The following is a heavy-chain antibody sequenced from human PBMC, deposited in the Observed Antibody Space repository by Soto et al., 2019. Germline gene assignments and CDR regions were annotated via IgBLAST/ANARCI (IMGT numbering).Heavy chain of an antibody. CDR3: ARQYSSSWSSYYYGMDV. V-gene: IGHV4-39*01. J-gene: IGHJ6*02. Sequence: PSETLSLTYIVSGGSISISSYNWGWIRQPPGKGLEWIGSIYYSGSTYYNPSLKSRVTISVDTSKNQFSLKLSSVTSAVTAVYYCARQYSSSWSSYYYGMDVWGQGTTVS. CDR1: GGSISISSYN. D-gene: IGHD6-13*01. CDR2: IYYSGST.